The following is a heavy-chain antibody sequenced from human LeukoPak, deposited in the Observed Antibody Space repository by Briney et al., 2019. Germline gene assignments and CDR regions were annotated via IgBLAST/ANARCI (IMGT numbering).Heavy chain of an antibody. CDR1: GYSISSGYY. CDR2: IYHSGST. Sequence: SETLSLTCTVSGYSISSGYYWVWIRQPPGKGLEWIVSIYHSGSTYYSPSLKSRVTISVDTSKNQFSLKLSSVTAADTAVYYCAREGAYYDSEEDAFDVWGQGTMVTVSS. J-gene: IGHJ3*01. D-gene: IGHD3-22*01. V-gene: IGHV4-38-2*02. CDR3: AREGAYYDSEEDAFDV.